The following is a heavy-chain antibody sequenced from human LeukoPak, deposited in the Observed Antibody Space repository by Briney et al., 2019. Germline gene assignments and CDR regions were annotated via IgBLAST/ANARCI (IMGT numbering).Heavy chain of an antibody. CDR3: TLIQGWGSGSYYRDF. D-gene: IGHD3-10*01. Sequence: GGSLRLSCAASGFSISSDWMSWVRQAPGKGLEWVARVKSRSAGETTDYAAPAKGRFTISRDDSKNTLYLQMNSLKTEDTAVYYCTLIQGWGSGSYYRDFWGLGTLVTVSS. J-gene: IGHJ4*02. V-gene: IGHV3-15*01. CDR2: VKSRSAGETT. CDR1: GFSISSDW.